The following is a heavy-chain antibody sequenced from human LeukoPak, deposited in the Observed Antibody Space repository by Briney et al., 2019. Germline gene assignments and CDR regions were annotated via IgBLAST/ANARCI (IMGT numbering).Heavy chain of an antibody. Sequence: PGGSLRLSCAASGFTFSDYYMNWVRQAPGKGPEWIASIDSSGSYIHYAASVKGRFTISRDNARDSVYLQMNNLRADDTAVYYCARDIHSSRFDYWGHGTLVTVSS. CDR1: GFTFSDYY. V-gene: IGHV3-69-1*01. CDR3: ARDIHSSRFDY. D-gene: IGHD1-26*01. J-gene: IGHJ4*01. CDR2: IDSSGSYI.